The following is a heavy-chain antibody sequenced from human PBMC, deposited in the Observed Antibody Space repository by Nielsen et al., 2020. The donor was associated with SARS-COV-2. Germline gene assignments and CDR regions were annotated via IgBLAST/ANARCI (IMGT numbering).Heavy chain of an antibody. J-gene: IGHJ3*02. CDR2: ISGSGGST. D-gene: IGHD5-12*01. Sequence: GGSLRPSCAASGFTFSSYAMRWVRQPPGKGLEWVSAISGSGGSTYYADSVKGRFTISRDNSKNTLFLQMNSLRAEDTAVYYCAKQYSDNYYDAFDIWGQGTMVTVSS. CDR1: GFTFSSYA. V-gene: IGHV3-23*01. CDR3: AKQYSDNYYDAFDI.